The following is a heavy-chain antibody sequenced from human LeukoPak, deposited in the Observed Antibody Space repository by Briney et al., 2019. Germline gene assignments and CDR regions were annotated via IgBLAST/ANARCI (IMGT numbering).Heavy chain of an antibody. Sequence: GGSLRLSCAASGFSFSSYSMNWVRQAPGKGLEWVSSISSSSSYIYYADSVKGRFTISRDNAKNSLYLQMNSLRAEDTAVYYCARPLYSGYDWSFDYWGQGTLVTVSS. CDR2: ISSSSSYI. V-gene: IGHV3-21*01. CDR3: ARPLYSGYDWSFDY. J-gene: IGHJ4*02. CDR1: GFSFSSYS. D-gene: IGHD5-12*01.